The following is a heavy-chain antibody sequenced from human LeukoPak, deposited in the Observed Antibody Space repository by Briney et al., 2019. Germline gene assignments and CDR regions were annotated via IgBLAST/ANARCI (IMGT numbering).Heavy chain of an antibody. CDR3: ARGYDSSGYPLYYFDY. V-gene: IGHV3-9*01. D-gene: IGHD3-22*01. J-gene: IGHJ4*02. CDR1: GFTFDDYA. Sequence: GRSLRLSCAASGFTFDDYAMHWVRQAPGKGLEWVSGISWSSGSIGYADSVKGRFTISRDNAKNSLYLQMNSLRAEDTAVYYCARGYDSSGYPLYYFDYWGQGTLVTVSS. CDR2: ISWSSGSI.